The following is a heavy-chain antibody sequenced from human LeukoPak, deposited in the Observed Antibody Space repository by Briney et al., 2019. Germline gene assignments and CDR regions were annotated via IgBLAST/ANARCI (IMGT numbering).Heavy chain of an antibody. D-gene: IGHD4-23*01. Sequence: ASVKVSCKASGYSFAAYYIHWVRQAPGQGLEWMGWINPNSGGTNFAQKFQGRVAMTRDTSISTAYMELSRLRSDDTAVYYCARAGYGGNSYSDYWGQGTLVTVSS. J-gene: IGHJ4*02. V-gene: IGHV1-2*02. CDR3: ARAGYGGNSYSDY. CDR2: INPNSGGT. CDR1: GYSFAAYY.